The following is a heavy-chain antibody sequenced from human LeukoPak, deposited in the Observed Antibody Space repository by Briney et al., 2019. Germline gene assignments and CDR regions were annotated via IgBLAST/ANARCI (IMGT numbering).Heavy chain of an antibody. D-gene: IGHD1-26*01. J-gene: IGHJ3*02. CDR2: IYTSGST. CDR1: GGSISSYY. CDR3: ARERVGATDHDAFDI. V-gene: IGHV4-4*07. Sequence: SETLSLTCTVSGGSISSYYWSWIRQPAGKGLEWIGRIYTSGSTNYNPSLKSRVTISADKSKNQFSLKLSSVTAADTAVYYCARERVGATDHDAFDIWGQGTMVTVSS.